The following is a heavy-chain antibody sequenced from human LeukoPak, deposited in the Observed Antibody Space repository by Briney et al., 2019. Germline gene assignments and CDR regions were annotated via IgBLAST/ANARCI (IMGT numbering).Heavy chain of an antibody. D-gene: IGHD1-14*01. V-gene: IGHV3-7*03. J-gene: IGHJ4*02. Sequence: GGSLRLSCAASGFAISSYWMTWVRQAPGKGLEWVANIKQDGSQKSYGDSVKGRFTISRDNAKNSLYLQMNSLSPDDTAVYYCARGVEPLAANTLAYWGQGTLVTVSS. CDR3: ARGVEPLAANTLAY. CDR1: GFAISSYW. CDR2: IKQDGSQK.